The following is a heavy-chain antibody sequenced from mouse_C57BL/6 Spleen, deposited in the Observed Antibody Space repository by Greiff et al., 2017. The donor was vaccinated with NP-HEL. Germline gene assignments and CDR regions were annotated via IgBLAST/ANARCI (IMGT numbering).Heavy chain of an antibody. V-gene: IGHV10-1*01. Sequence: EVQLVESGGGLVQPKGSLKLSCAASGFSFNTYAMNWVRQAPGKGLEWVARIRSKSNNYATYYADSVKDRFTISRDDSESMLYLQMNNLKTEDTAMYYCVRHYYGSILYWYFDVWGTGTTVTVSS. CDR2: IRSKSNNYAT. CDR3: VRHYYGSILYWYFDV. CDR1: GFSFNTYA. D-gene: IGHD1-1*01. J-gene: IGHJ1*03.